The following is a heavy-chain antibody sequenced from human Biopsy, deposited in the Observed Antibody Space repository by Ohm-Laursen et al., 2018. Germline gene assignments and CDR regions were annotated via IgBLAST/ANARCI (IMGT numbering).Heavy chain of an antibody. V-gene: IGHV3-9*01. D-gene: IGHD3-10*01. CDR3: AKGGSSYGFGSFNIFRKYATDV. CDR1: GFAFESTA. CDR2: ISWNSYII. J-gene: IGHJ6*02. Sequence: SSLRLSCSASGFAFESTAMHWVRQAPGKGLEWVSGISWNSYIIDYADSVKGRFTVSRDNAKKSLYLQMNTLAAADTAVYFCAKGGSSYGFGSFNIFRKYATDVRGQGTTVTVSS.